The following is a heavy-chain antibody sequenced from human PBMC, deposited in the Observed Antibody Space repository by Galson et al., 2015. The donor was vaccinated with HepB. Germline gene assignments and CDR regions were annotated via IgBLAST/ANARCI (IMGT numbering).Heavy chain of an antibody. Sequence: SLRLSCAASGFSFTGHWMNWVRLTPGNGLEWVANIDQYGNEKNYVGSVKVRFTIAKDNTKISLILQMNSLRVEDSAMYFCAKHHDCHIDYWGQGTPVTVSS. J-gene: IGHJ4*02. D-gene: IGHD2-21*01. V-gene: IGHV3-7*01. CDR1: GFSFTGHW. CDR2: IDQYGNEK. CDR3: AKHHDCHIDY.